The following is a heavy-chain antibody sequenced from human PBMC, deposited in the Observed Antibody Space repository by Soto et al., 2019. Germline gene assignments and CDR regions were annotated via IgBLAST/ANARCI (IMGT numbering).Heavy chain of an antibody. D-gene: IGHD2-8*01. Sequence: GGSLRLSCAASGFTFSSYAMHWVRQAPGKGLEWVAVISYDGSNKYYADSVKGRFTISRDNSKNTLYLQMNSLRAEDTAVYYCARVYDVWGQGTTVTVSS. V-gene: IGHV3-30-3*01. CDR3: ARVYDV. CDR1: GFTFSSYA. CDR2: ISYDGSNK. J-gene: IGHJ6*02.